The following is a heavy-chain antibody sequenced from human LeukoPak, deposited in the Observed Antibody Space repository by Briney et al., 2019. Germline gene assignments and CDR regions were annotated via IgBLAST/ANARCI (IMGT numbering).Heavy chain of an antibody. D-gene: IGHD3-9*01. Sequence: GGSLRLSCAASGFTVSSNYMSWVRQAPGKGLEWVSVIYSGGSTYYADSVKGRFTISRDNSKNTLYLQMNSLRAEDTAVYYCARDTHYDILTGYPSSNWGQGTLVTVSS. CDR3: ARDTHYDILTGYPSSN. J-gene: IGHJ4*02. CDR1: GFTVSSNY. CDR2: IYSGGST. V-gene: IGHV3-66*01.